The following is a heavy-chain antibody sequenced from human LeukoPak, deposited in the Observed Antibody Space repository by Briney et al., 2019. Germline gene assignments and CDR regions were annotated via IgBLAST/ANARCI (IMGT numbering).Heavy chain of an antibody. CDR2: ISSSGSTK. V-gene: IGHV3-48*03. D-gene: IGHD3-10*01. CDR1: GFIFSSYE. Sequence: AGGSLRLSCAASGFIFSSYEMNWVRQAPGKGLEWVSYISSSGSTKYYADSVKGRFTISRDNAKNSLYLQMNSLRAEDTALYYCAKDQNYGLWFGESKTLNWFDPWGQGTLVTVSS. CDR3: AKDQNYGLWFGESKTLNWFDP. J-gene: IGHJ5*02.